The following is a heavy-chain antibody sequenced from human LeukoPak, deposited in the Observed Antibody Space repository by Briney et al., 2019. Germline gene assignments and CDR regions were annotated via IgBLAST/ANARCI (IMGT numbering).Heavy chain of an antibody. V-gene: IGHV4-38-2*02. D-gene: IGHD2-2*01. J-gene: IGHJ5*02. CDR3: ARETWSCSSTSCYHNWFDP. CDR1: GYSISSGYY. Sequence: SETLSLTCAVSGYSISSGYYWGWIRQPPGKGLEWIGSIYHSGSTYYNPSLKSRVTISVDTSKNQFSLKLSSVTAADTAVYYCARETWSCSSTSCYHNWFDPWGQGPLVTVSS. CDR2: IYHSGST.